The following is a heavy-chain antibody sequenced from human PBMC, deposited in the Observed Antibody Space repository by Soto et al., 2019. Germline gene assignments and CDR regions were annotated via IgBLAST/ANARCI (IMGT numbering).Heavy chain of an antibody. D-gene: IGHD4-17*01. V-gene: IGHV3-48*01. CDR2: ISVITTTI. Sequence: LRYTAAGVNIRNHGINWVRKNQGKGLEWASYISVITTTIYYADSAKGRFTISRDNAKNSLYLQMNSLRAEDTAVFYCAEDLRGIRGEYGCFDFWVQGTFVIVSS. CDR1: GVNIRNHG. CDR3: AEDLRGIRGEYGCFDF. J-gene: IGHJ5*01.